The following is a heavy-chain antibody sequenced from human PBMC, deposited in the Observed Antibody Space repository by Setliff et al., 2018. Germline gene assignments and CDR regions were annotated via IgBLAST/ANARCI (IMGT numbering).Heavy chain of an antibody. CDR2: IIPMFGTP. V-gene: IGHV1-69*05. J-gene: IGHJ5*02. Sequence: SVKVSCKASGDSFNNYAISWVRQAPGQGLEWMGGIIPMFGTPAYAQKFQDRVTITTDESTSTAYMELDSLRSEDTAVYYRARSPAVLGIVYLDPWGQGTLVTV. CDR3: ARSPAVLGIVYLDP. CDR1: GDSFNNYA. D-gene: IGHD2-15*01.